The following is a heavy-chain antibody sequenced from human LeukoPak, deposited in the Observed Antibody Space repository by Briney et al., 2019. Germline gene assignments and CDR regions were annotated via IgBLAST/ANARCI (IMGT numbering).Heavy chain of an antibody. CDR2: IYPGDSDT. D-gene: IGHD6-13*01. V-gene: IGHV5-51*01. J-gene: IGHJ4*02. Sequence: GESLKISCKGSGYSFTNHWIGWVRQMPGKGLEWMGIIYPGDSDTRYSPSFQGRVTISADKSISTAFLQWSSLKASDTAMYYCARLEVTYSISPFDYWGQGTLVTVSS. CDR3: ARLEVTYSISPFDY. CDR1: GYSFTNHW.